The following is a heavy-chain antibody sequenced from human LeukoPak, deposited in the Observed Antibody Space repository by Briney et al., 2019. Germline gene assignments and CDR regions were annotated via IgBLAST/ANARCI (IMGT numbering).Heavy chain of an antibody. V-gene: IGHV4-59*01. Sequence: SETLSLTCAVYGGSFSGYYWSWIRQPPGKGLEWIGYIYYSGSTNYNPSLKSRVTISVDTSKNQFSLKLSSVTAADTAVYYCAREGYSSGWYAWFDPWGQGTLVTVSS. J-gene: IGHJ5*02. CDR2: IYYSGST. CDR3: AREGYSSGWYAWFDP. CDR1: GGSFSGYY. D-gene: IGHD6-19*01.